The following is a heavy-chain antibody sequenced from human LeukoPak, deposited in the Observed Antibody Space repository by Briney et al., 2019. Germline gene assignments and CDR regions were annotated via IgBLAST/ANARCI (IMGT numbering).Heavy chain of an antibody. CDR2: IRYDGSNK. CDR3: AKGRIVLRYFDWLPPTN. D-gene: IGHD3-9*01. CDR1: GFTFSSYG. Sequence: GGSLRLSCAASGFTFSSYGMHWLRQAPGKGLEWVAFIRYDGSNKYYADSVKGRFTISRDNSKNTLYLQMNSLRAEDTAVYYCAKGRIVLRYFDWLPPTNWGQGTLVTASS. V-gene: IGHV3-30*02. J-gene: IGHJ4*02.